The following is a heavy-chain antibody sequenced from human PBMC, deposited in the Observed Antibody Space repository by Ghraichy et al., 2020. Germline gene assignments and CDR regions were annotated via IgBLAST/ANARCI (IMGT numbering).Heavy chain of an antibody. CDR2: IYHSGST. CDR1: GGSISSGGYS. CDR3: ARASTWSSSNYYYYGMDV. J-gene: IGHJ6*02. V-gene: IGHV4-30-2*01. D-gene: IGHD6-6*01. Sequence: SETLSLTCAVSGGSISSGGYSWSWIRQPPGKGLEWIGYIYHSGSTYYNPSLKSRVTISVDRSKNQFSLKLSSVTAADTAVYYCARASTWSSSNYYYYGMDVWGQGTTVTVSS.